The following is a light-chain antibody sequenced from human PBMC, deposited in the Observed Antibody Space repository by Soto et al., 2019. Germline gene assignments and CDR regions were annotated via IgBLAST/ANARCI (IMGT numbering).Light chain of an antibody. Sequence: EIVMTQSPATLTVSPGERATLSCRASQSAGTNLAWYQQKPGQAPRLLIHGAFTRATGIPARFSGSGSGTEFTLTISSLQSEDFAIYYCQQYNNWITFGQGTRLEIK. J-gene: IGKJ5*01. CDR3: QQYNNWIT. V-gene: IGKV3-15*01. CDR1: QSAGTN. CDR2: GAF.